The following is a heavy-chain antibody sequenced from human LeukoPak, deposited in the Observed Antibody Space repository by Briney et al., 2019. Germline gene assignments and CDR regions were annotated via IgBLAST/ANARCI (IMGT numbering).Heavy chain of an antibody. V-gene: IGHV1-69*13. CDR1: GGTFSSYA. Sequence: GASVKVSCKAPGGTFSSYAISWVRQAPGQGLEWMGGIIPIFGTANYAQKFQGRVTITADESTSTAYMELSSLRSEDTAVYYCARDPAAGYYGMDVWGQGTTVTVSS. CDR3: ARDPAAGYYGMDV. J-gene: IGHJ6*02. D-gene: IGHD6-13*01. CDR2: IIPIFGTA.